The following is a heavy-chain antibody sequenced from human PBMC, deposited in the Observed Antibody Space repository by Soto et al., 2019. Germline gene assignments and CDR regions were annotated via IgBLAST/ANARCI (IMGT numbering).Heavy chain of an antibody. CDR2: IYYRGNT. Sequence: PSETLSLTCTVSGASISSYYWSWIRQPPGKGLEWIGFIYYRGNTNYNPSLKSRVTISMDTSKNHFALKLNSVTAADTAVYYCARTKTGYAFDVWGQGTMVTVSS. CDR3: ARTKTGYAFDV. V-gene: IGHV4-59*08. J-gene: IGHJ3*01. CDR1: GASISSYY. D-gene: IGHD2-8*01.